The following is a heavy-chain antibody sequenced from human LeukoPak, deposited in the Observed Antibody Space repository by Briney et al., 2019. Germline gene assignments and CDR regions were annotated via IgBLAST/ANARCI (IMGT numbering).Heavy chain of an antibody. CDR1: GGSISSYY. J-gene: IGHJ6*02. CDR3: ARYSYYYGMDV. D-gene: IGHD4-11*01. V-gene: IGHV4-59*08. Sequence: TSETLSCTGTVSGGSISSYYWGWLRHPPGQGRVGIGYIHSSGSSNYNPSLKRRVTISVGPSKNQFSLKLSSVTAADAAVYYCARYSYYYGMDVWGQGTTVTVS. CDR2: IHSSGSS.